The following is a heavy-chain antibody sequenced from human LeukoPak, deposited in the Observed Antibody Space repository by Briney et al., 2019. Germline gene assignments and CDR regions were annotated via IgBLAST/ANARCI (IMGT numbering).Heavy chain of an antibody. CDR1: GGSISSYY. V-gene: IGHV4-59*12. D-gene: IGHD6-6*01. CDR3: VRPRSPGIPSADALDI. J-gene: IGHJ3*02. Sequence: SETLSLTCTVSGGSISSYYWNWIRQPPGKGLEWIGYIFHSGSAHYNASLQNRVTISIDRDRSQFFLRLKSVTAADTAVYYCVRPRSPGIPSADALDIWGRGTMVTVSS. CDR2: IFHSGSA.